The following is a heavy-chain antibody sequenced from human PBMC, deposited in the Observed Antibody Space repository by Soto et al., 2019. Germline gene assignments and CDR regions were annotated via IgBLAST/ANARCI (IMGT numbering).Heavy chain of an antibody. CDR2: IYWDDDK. CDR3: ARSLSTDGTSNWSPP. D-gene: IGHD2-8*01. J-gene: IGHJ5*02. V-gene: IGHV2-5*02. CDR1: GFSLNSRGVG. Sequence: QITLKESGPTLVKPTQTLTLTCTFSGFSLNSRGVGVGWIRQPPGKALEWLAIIYWDDDKYYSPSLESRPTITTDASRSQVALAITTLAPVDTATYYRARSLSTDGTSNWSPPWGQGTLVIVSS.